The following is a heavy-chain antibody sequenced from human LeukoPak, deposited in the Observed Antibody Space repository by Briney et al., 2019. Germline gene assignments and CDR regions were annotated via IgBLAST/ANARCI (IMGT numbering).Heavy chain of an antibody. CDR2: IYTSGST. J-gene: IGHJ4*02. CDR1: GDSITYFY. Sequence: SETLSLTCSVSGDSITYFYWSWIRQPAGKGLEWIGRIYTSGSTNYNPSLKSRVAISVDTSKNQFSLKLSSVTAADTAVYYCAKSGSYYEDWFDYWGQGTLVTVSS. CDR3: AKSGSYYEDWFDY. V-gene: IGHV4-4*07. D-gene: IGHD1-26*01.